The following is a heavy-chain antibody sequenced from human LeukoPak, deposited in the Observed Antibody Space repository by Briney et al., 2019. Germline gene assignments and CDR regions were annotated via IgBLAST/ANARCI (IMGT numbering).Heavy chain of an antibody. Sequence: GESLRLSCEASGFIFSNYGMHWVRQAPGKGLEWVALIWYDGQTKFYADSVKGRFTISRDNSGNTLFLHMSSLRVEDTAVYYCAREWGRIAVAGGPGYWGQGALVTVSS. CDR3: AREWGRIAVAGGPGY. CDR2: IWYDGQTK. CDR1: GFIFSNYG. V-gene: IGHV3-33*01. D-gene: IGHD6-19*01. J-gene: IGHJ4*02.